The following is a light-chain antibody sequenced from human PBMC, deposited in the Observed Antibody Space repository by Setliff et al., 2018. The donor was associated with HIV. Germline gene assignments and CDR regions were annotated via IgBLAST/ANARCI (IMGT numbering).Light chain of an antibody. CDR3: CSYTSRNTDV. J-gene: IGLJ1*01. CDR2: EVS. CDR1: SSDVGAYNY. V-gene: IGLV2-14*01. Sequence: QSALTQPASVSGSPGQSITISCTGTSSDVGAYNYVSWYQQYPGKAPKLMIYEVSNRPSGVSNRFSGSKSGNTASLTTSGLQAEDEADYYCCSYTSRNTDVFGTGTKVTVL.